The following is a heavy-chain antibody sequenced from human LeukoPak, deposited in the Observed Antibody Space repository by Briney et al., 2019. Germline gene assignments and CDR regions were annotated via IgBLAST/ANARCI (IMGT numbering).Heavy chain of an antibody. CDR2: INHSGST. D-gene: IGHD3-22*01. CDR1: GGSFSGYY. Sequence: KPSETLSLTCAVYGGSFSGYYWSWIRQPPGKGLEWIGEINHSGSTNYNPSLKSRVTISVDTSKNQFSLKLSSVTAADTAVYYCARVPNDYYDSSGYDTFDYWGQGTLVTVSS. V-gene: IGHV4-34*01. J-gene: IGHJ4*02. CDR3: ARVPNDYYDSSGYDTFDY.